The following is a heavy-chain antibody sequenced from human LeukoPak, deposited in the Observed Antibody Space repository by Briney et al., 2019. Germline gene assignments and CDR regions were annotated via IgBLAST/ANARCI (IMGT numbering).Heavy chain of an antibody. V-gene: IGHV4-39*01. CDR3: ARHILVGATENFDY. CDR2: IYYSGST. D-gene: IGHD1-26*01. Sequence: SYYXGWIRQPXGTXLEWIGSIYYSGSTYYNPSLKSRVTISVDTSKNQFSLKLSSVTAADTAVYYCARHILVGATENFDYWGQGTLVTVSS. J-gene: IGHJ4*02. CDR1: SYY.